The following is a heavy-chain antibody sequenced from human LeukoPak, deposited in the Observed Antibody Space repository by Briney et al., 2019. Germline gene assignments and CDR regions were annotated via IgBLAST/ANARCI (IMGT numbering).Heavy chain of an antibody. Sequence: TGGSLRLSCVVSGFNFSTHGFHWVRQAPGKGLEWVSVIWHDGGRKDYADSVRGRFTISRDNSNLYLQMNSLRAEDTAIYYCARDIGNSGFNLDYWGQGTPVTVSS. D-gene: IGHD5-12*01. CDR3: ARDIGNSGFNLDY. J-gene: IGHJ4*02. V-gene: IGHV3-33*01. CDR2: IWHDGGRK. CDR1: GFNFSTHG.